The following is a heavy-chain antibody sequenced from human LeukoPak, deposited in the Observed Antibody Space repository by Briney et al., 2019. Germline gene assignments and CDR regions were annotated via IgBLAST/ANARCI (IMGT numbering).Heavy chain of an antibody. V-gene: IGHV3-48*01. CDR3: ASGAYGSGLFDY. J-gene: IGHJ4*02. Sequence: GGSLRLSCAASGFTFNSYSMNWVRLAPGKGLEWVSYISSSGNTIYYADSVKGRFTISRDNAKNSLYLQMNSLRAEDTAVYYCASGAYGSGLFDYWGPGTLVTVSS. CDR1: GFTFNSYS. D-gene: IGHD3-10*01. CDR2: ISSSGNTI.